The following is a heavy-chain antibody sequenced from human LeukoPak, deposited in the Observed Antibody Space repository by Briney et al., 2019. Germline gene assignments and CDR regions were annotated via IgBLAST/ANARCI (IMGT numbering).Heavy chain of an antibody. D-gene: IGHD3-10*01. CDR1: GGSISSSSYY. CDR3: ARAGPMIRGPFDP. V-gene: IGHV4-39*01. Sequence: SETLSLTCTVSGGSISSSSYYWGWIRQPPGKGLEWIGSIYYSGSTYYNPSLKSRVTISVDTSKNQFSLRLSSVTAADTAVYYCARAGPMIRGPFDPWGQGTLVTVSS. J-gene: IGHJ5*02. CDR2: IYYSGST.